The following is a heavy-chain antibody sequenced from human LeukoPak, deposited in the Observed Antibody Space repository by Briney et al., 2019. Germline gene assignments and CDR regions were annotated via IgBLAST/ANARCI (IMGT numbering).Heavy chain of an antibody. J-gene: IGHJ4*02. D-gene: IGHD2-2*02. CDR1: GGSFSGYY. CDR3: ARGLLYNY. V-gene: IGHV4-34*01. Sequence: SETLSLTCAVYGGSFSGYYWSWIRQPPGKGLEWIGEINHSGSTNYNPSLKSRVTISVDTSKNQFSLRLSSVTAADTAVYYCARGLLYNYWGQGTLVTVSS. CDR2: INHSGST.